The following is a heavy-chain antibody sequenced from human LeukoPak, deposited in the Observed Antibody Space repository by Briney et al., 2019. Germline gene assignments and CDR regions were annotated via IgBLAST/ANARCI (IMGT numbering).Heavy chain of an antibody. CDR2: ISYDGSNK. V-gene: IGHV3-30-3*01. J-gene: IGHJ3*02. D-gene: IGHD2-21*02. CDR1: GFTFSSYA. Sequence: PGGSLRLSCAASGFTFSSYAMHWVRQAPGKGLEWVAVISYDGSNKYYADSVKGRFTISRDNSKNTLYLQMNSLRAEDTAVYYCARYGVVTANDPIYAFDIWGQGTMVTVSS. CDR3: ARYGVVTANDPIYAFDI.